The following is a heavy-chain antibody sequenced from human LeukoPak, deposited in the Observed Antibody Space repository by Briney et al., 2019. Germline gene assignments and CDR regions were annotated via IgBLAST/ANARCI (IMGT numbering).Heavy chain of an antibody. CDR2: MNPNSGNT. CDR3: ARGPIVVVPAATSTPLRY. CDR1: GYTFTSYD. Sequence: ASVQVSCKASGYTFTSYDINWLRQATGQGLERPARMNPNSGNTGYAQKFQGRVTMTRNTSISTAYMELSSLRSEDTAVYYCARGPIVVVPAATSTPLRYWGQGTLVTVSS. J-gene: IGHJ4*02. V-gene: IGHV1-8*01. D-gene: IGHD2-2*01.